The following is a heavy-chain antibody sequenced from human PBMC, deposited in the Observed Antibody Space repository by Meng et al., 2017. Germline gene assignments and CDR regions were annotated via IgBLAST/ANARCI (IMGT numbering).Heavy chain of an antibody. CDR1: GYSFTSYW. CDR2: IYPVDSDT. V-gene: IGHV5-51*01. J-gene: IGHJ4*02. CDR3: AKSEGAVAASEPFDY. D-gene: IGHD6-19*01. Sequence: GGPLRLPCKGSGYSFTSYWIGGVRQMPGKGLEWMGIIYPVDSDTRYNPSFQGQVTRSADKSISTDYLQWSSLKASDTAMNYCAKSEGAVAASEPFDYWGQGTLVTVSS.